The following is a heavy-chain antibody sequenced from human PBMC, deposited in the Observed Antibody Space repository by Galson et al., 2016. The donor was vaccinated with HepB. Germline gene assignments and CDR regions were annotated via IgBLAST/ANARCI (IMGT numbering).Heavy chain of an antibody. J-gene: IGHJ6*02. CDR1: GYTFTTYG. CDR2: ISAYNGNT. CDR3: ARDPRKIRYQLLEIYYYYYAMDG. D-gene: IGHD2-2*01. Sequence: SVKVSCKASGYTFTTYGISWVRQAPGQGLEWMGWISAYNGNTNYAQKLQGRVTMTTDTSTSTAYMELRSLRSDDTAVYYCARDPRKIRYQLLEIYYYYYAMDGWGQGTTVNVSS. V-gene: IGHV1-18*01.